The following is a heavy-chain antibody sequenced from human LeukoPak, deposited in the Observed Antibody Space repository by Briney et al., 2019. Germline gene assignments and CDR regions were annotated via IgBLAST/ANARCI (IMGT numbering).Heavy chain of an antibody. V-gene: IGHV3-30*03. J-gene: IGHJ6*04. CDR3: ATDSSSSKMDV. CDR2: MSHDGSNK. D-gene: IGHD6-13*01. CDR1: GFTFSSYG. Sequence: RPGGSLSLSCAASGFTFSSYGMHWVRQAPGKGLEWVAVMSHDGSNKYYADSVKGRFTISRDNSQNTLYLQMNSLRAEDTAVYYCATDSSSSKMDVWGKGTTVTVSS.